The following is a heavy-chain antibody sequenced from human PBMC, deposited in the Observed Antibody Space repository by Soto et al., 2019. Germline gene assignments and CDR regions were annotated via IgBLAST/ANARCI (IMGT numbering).Heavy chain of an antibody. J-gene: IGHJ4*02. CDR1: GASITSGNYY. Sequence: QLQLQESGPRLVKPSETLSLICSVSGASITSGNYYWAWIRQPPGKGLEWIGSMFYRGTTHYHSSLETRVSISADTAKNQISLNLNSVTAADTAIYFCARHPSLYRHLEFWGQGILVTVSS. V-gene: IGHV4-39*01. D-gene: IGHD4-4*01. CDR3: ARHPSLYRHLEF. CDR2: MFYRGTT.